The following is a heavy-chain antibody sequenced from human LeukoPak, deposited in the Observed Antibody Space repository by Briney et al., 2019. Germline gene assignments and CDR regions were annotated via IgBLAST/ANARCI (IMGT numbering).Heavy chain of an antibody. D-gene: IGHD3-22*01. CDR1: GGTFSSYA. Sequence: ASVKVSCKASGGTFSSYAISWVRQAPGQGLEWMGGIIPIFGTANYAQKFQGRVTITADESTSTAYMELSSLRSEDTAVYYCARSIYYDSSVDYWGQGTLVTVSS. CDR3: ARSIYYDSSVDY. CDR2: IIPIFGTA. V-gene: IGHV1-69*13. J-gene: IGHJ4*02.